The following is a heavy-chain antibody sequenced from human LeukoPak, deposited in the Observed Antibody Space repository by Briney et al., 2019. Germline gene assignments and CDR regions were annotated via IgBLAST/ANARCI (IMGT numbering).Heavy chain of an antibody. CDR3: ARVRNNACDY. Sequence: ALVTVTCKTSGYLVSDYYMHWVRQAPGQGLEWMGWLRGDTGDTDSPQKFKGRVTMTRDTATNTAYMQLSRLTYDDTAIYFCARVRNNACDYWGQGTLVTVSS. CDR1: GYLVSDYY. CDR2: LRGDTGDT. J-gene: IGHJ4*02. D-gene: IGHD1/OR15-1a*01. V-gene: IGHV1-2*02.